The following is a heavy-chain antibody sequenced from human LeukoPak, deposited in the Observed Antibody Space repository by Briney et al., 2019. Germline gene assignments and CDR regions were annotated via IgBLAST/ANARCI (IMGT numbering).Heavy chain of an antibody. CDR3: ARDYPYYYDSSGYYYVSYYFDY. Sequence: SETLPLTCTVSGGSISSYYWSWIRQPAGKGLEWIGRIYTSGSTNYNPSLKSRVTMSVDTSKNQFSLKLSSVTAADTAVYYCARDYPYYYDSSGYYYVSYYFDYWGQGTLVTVSS. V-gene: IGHV4-4*07. D-gene: IGHD3-22*01. CDR1: GGSISSYY. CDR2: IYTSGST. J-gene: IGHJ4*02.